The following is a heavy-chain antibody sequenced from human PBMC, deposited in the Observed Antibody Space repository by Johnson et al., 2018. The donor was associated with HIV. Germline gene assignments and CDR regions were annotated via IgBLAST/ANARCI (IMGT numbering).Heavy chain of an antibody. D-gene: IGHD3-22*01. Sequence: VQLVESGGGVVQPGRSLRLSCAASGFTFSSNYMSWVRQAPGKGLECVSVIYSGGSTYYAASVKGRFTISRDNAKKSLYLQMNSLRVEDTAVYYCARKGSSGFGGIDAFDIWGQGTMVTVSS. CDR2: IYSGGST. V-gene: IGHV3-66*01. CDR1: GFTFSSNY. J-gene: IGHJ3*02. CDR3: ARKGSSGFGGIDAFDI.